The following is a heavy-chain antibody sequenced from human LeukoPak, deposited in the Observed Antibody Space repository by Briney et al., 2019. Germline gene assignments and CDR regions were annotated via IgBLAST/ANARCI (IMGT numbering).Heavy chain of an antibody. CDR1: GGSISSYY. CDR2: IYYSGST. V-gene: IGHV4-59*12. D-gene: IGHD3-10*02. CDR3: ARINLSVPGYFDY. Sequence: SETLSLTCTVSGGSISSYYWSWIRQPPGKGLEWIGYIYYSGSTNYNPSLKSRVTISVDTSKNQFSLKLSSVTAADTAVYYCARINLSVPGYFDYWGQGTLVTVSS. J-gene: IGHJ4*02.